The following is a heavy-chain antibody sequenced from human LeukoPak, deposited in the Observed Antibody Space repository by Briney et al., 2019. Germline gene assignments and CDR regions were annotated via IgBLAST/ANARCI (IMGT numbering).Heavy chain of an antibody. CDR1: GGSFSGYY. Sequence: SETLSLTCAVYGGSFSGYYWSWIRQPPGKGLEWIGEINHSGSTNYNPSLKSRVTISVDTSKNQFSLKLSSVTAADTAVYYCARRKVENYGSGSYYPTYFDYWGQGTLVTVSS. CDR2: INHSGST. D-gene: IGHD3-10*01. CDR3: ARRKVENYGSGSYYPTYFDY. V-gene: IGHV4-34*01. J-gene: IGHJ4*02.